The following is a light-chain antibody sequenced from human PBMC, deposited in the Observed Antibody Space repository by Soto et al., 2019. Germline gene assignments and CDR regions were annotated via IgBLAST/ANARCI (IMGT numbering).Light chain of an antibody. V-gene: IGKV1-39*01. J-gene: IGKJ5*01. CDR3: QQNYNSLIT. CDR2: AAS. Sequence: DIQMTHSPSSLSASVGDPLTITCRASQSISRYLNWYQQKPGKAPKLLIYAASSLQGGVPSRFSGSGSGTDFALTISSLQPEDFTTYYWQQNYNSLITFGQGTRLEIK. CDR1: QSISRY.